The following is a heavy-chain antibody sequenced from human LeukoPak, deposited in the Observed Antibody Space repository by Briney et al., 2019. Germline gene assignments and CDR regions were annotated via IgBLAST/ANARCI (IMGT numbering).Heavy chain of an antibody. CDR2: IYHSGST. J-gene: IGHJ4*02. CDR3: ARASYYYGSGSFDY. D-gene: IGHD3-10*01. V-gene: IGHV4-30-2*01. CDR1: GGSISSGGYS. Sequence: SETLSLTCTVSGGSISSGGYSWSWLRQPPGKGLEWIGYIYHSGSTYYNPSLKSRVTISVDRSKNQFSLKLSSVTAADTAVYYCARASYYYGSGSFDYWGQGTLVTVSS.